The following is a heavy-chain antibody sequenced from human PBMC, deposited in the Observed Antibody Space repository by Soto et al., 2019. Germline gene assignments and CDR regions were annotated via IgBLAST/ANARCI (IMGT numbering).Heavy chain of an antibody. V-gene: IGHV3-33*01. CDR1: GFTFSSYG. J-gene: IGHJ3*02. CDR2: IWYDGSNK. Sequence: QVQLVESGGGVVQPGRSLRLSCAASGFTFSSYGMHWVRQAPGKGLEWVAVIWYDGSNKYYADSVKGRFTISRDNSKKTLNLQINSLRAEDTAVYYSAIDKEESDGFDIWGQGTMVTVSS. CDR3: AIDKEESDGFDI.